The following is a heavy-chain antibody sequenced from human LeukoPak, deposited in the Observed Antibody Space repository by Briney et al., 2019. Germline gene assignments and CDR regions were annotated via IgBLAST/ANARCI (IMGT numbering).Heavy chain of an antibody. CDR1: GFTVSSKN. V-gene: IGHV3-23*01. CDR2: FSFRGSST. J-gene: IGHJ4*02. Sequence: GGYLRLSCAASGFTVSSKNMSWVRQAPGMGLEWVSTFSFRGSSTYYADSVKGRFTISRDNSKNTLYLQMNSLRAEDSATYYCAKSGDYFDYWGQGILVTVPS. D-gene: IGHD3-10*01. CDR3: AKSGDYFDY.